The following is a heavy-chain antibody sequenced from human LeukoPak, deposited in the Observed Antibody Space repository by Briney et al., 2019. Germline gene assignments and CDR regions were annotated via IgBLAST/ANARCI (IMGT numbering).Heavy chain of an antibody. CDR3: ARDQHVWGSYRTFDY. V-gene: IGHV1-18*01. J-gene: IGHJ4*02. CDR1: GYTFTSYG. CDR2: ISAYNGNT. D-gene: IGHD3-16*02. Sequence: ASVKVSCKAFGYTFTSYGISWVRQAPGQGLEWMGWISAYNGNTNYAQKLQGRVTMTTDTSTSTAYMGLRSLRSDDTAVYYCARDQHVWGSYRTFDYWGQGTLVTVSS.